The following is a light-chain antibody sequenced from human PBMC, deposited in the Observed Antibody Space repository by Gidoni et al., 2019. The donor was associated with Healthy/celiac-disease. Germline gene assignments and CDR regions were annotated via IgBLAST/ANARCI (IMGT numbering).Light chain of an antibody. Sequence: IVMTQSPLPLPVTPGEPASISCRSSQSLLHSNGYNYLDWYLQKPGQSPQLLIYLGSNRASGVPDRFSGSGSGTDFTLKISRVEAEDVGVYYCMQALQTPYTFXQXTKLEIK. CDR1: QSLLHSNGYNY. V-gene: IGKV2-28*01. CDR3: MQALQTPYT. CDR2: LGS. J-gene: IGKJ2*01.